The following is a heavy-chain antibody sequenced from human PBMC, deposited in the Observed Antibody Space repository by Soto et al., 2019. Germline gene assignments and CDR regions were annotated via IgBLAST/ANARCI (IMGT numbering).Heavy chain of an antibody. J-gene: IGHJ4*02. Sequence: GGSLRLSCAASGFTFSDFYMTWVRQAPGKGLEWLSYISSNSNHEEYGDSVKGRHTISRDNAKNSLYLQMNSLRADDTAVYYCVRGGGGGQFDYWGQGTLVTVSS. CDR2: ISSNSNHE. D-gene: IGHD2-21*01. CDR1: GFTFSDFY. CDR3: VRGGGGGQFDY. V-gene: IGHV3-11*06.